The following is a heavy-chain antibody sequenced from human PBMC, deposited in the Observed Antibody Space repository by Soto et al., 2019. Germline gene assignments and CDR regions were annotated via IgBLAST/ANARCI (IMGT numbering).Heavy chain of an antibody. V-gene: IGHV3-30*18. J-gene: IGHJ3*02. CDR1: GFTSSSYG. Sequence: QVQLVESGGGVVQPGRSLRLACAVSGFTSSSYGMHWVRQAPGKGLEWVTVISYDGRNKYYGDSVKGRFTISRDNSKNXXYLQMNSLRAEDTAVYYCAKGRAFSETWPHDAFDIWGQGTMVTVSS. CDR2: ISYDGRNK. CDR3: AKGRAFSETWPHDAFDI. D-gene: IGHD3-10*01.